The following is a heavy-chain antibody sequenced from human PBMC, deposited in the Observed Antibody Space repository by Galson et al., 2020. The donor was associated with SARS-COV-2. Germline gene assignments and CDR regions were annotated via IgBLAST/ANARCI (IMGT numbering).Heavy chain of an antibody. CDR3: ARGHYNLMDNWFDP. D-gene: IGHD2-8*01. J-gene: IGHJ5*02. V-gene: IGHV4-39*07. CDR1: GDSISSGTYY. Sequence: ASETLSLTCAASGDSISSGTYYWGWIRQPPGKGLEWIGTIYSSAYTYYNPSLKNRVAMSLSTSKNQFSLNLSFVTAADTAVYFCARGHYNLMDNWFDPWGPGILVIVSS. CDR2: IYSSAYT.